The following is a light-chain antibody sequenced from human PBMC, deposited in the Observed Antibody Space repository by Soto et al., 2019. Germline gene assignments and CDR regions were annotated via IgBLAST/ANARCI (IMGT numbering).Light chain of an antibody. CDR3: QQHISWPLT. J-gene: IGKJ4*01. Sequence: EIFLTQSPGTLSSSLWERATLSCRASQSVSSSYLAWYQQKPGQAPRLLVYDASNRATGIPTRFSGSGSGTDFTLTISNLEPEDFAVYYCQQHISWPLTFGGGTKVDIK. CDR1: QSVSSSY. V-gene: IGKV3-11*01. CDR2: DAS.